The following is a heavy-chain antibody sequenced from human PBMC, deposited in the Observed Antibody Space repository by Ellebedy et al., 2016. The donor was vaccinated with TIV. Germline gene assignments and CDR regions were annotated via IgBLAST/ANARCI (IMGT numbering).Heavy chain of an antibody. CDR3: ARHELGSNAAFDY. CDR1: GYSFTSYW. J-gene: IGHJ4*02. Sequence: GESLKISXKGSGYSFTSYWIGWVRQMPGKGLEWMGIIYPGDSDTRYSPSFQGHVTISFDNSITTAYLQWSSLKASDTAMYFCARHELGSNAAFDYWGQGTLVTVSS. CDR2: IYPGDSDT. V-gene: IGHV5-51*01. D-gene: IGHD7-27*01.